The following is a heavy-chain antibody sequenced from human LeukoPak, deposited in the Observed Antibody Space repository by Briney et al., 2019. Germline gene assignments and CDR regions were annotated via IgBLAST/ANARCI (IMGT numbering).Heavy chain of an antibody. CDR1: GFTFSSYG. CDR2: ISYDGSNK. D-gene: IGHD2-8*01. V-gene: IGHV3-30*18. Sequence: GGSLRLSCAASGFTFSSYGMHWVRQAPGKGLEWVAVISYDGSNKYYADSVKGRFTISRDNSKNTLYLQMNSLRAEDTAVYYCAKDTSDFGLMVYFDYWGQGTLVTVSS. J-gene: IGHJ4*02. CDR3: AKDTSDFGLMVYFDY.